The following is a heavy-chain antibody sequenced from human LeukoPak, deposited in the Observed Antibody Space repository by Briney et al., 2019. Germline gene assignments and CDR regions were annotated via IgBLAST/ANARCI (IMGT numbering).Heavy chain of an antibody. CDR3: ARLRVVWDLDDAFDI. J-gene: IGHJ3*02. D-gene: IGHD1-26*01. CDR1: GYTFTSYY. CDR2: INPSGGST. Sequence: ASVKVSCKASGYTFTSYYMHWVRQAPGQGLEWMGIINPSGGSTSYAQKFQGRVTMTRDMSTSTVYMELSSLRSEDTAVYYCARLRVVWDLDDAFDIWGQGTMVIVSS. V-gene: IGHV1-46*01.